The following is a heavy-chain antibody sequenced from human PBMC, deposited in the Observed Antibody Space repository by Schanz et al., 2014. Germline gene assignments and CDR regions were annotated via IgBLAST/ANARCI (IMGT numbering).Heavy chain of an antibody. J-gene: IGHJ3*02. CDR1: GYIFTNHY. D-gene: IGHD3-22*01. CDR3: ARDIQYHYDTSGPVGAFDI. V-gene: IGHV1-46*01. Sequence: QVQLVQSGAEVKKPGASVKVSCKGSGYIFTNHYLHWARQAPGQGPEWMGVINPGRGTAGLAQRFVDRVTLTRDTATSTVFMELSGLTSEDTAVYYCARDIQYHYDTSGPVGAFDIWGQGTVVTVSS. CDR2: INPGRGTA.